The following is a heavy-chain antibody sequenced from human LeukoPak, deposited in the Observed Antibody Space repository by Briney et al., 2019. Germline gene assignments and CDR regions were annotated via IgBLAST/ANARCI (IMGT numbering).Heavy chain of an antibody. D-gene: IGHD3-16*01. J-gene: IGHJ4*02. V-gene: IGHV3-23*01. Sequence: PGGSLRLSCAASGFTFSSYAMSWVRQAPGKGLEWVSAISGSGGSTYYADSVKGRFTISRDNSKNTLYLQMNSLRAEDTAVYYCSKGLTGEIGGYYFDYWGQGTLVTVSS. CDR1: GFTFSSYA. CDR2: ISGSGGST. CDR3: SKGLTGEIGGYYFDY.